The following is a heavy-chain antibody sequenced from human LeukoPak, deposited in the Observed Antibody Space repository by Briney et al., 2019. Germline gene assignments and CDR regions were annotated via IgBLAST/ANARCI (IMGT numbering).Heavy chain of an antibody. V-gene: IGHV3-20*04. CDR3: ARRDYYGSGSPDI. D-gene: IGHD3-10*01. Sequence: GGSLRLSCTASGFTFHDYDMSWVRQSPGKGLEWVSGINWNGDRTGYADSVKGRFTISRDNAKKSLYLRMNSLRAEDTALYYCARRDYYGSGSPDIWGQGTLVSVSS. J-gene: IGHJ4*02. CDR2: INWNGDRT. CDR1: GFTFHDYD.